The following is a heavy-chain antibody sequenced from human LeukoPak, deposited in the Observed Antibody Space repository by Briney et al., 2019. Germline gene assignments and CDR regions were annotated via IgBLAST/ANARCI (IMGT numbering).Heavy chain of an antibody. CDR1: GGSFSGYY. Sequence: SETLSLTCAVYGGSFSGYYWSWIRQPPGKGLEWIGEINHSGSTNYNPSLKSRVTISVDTSKNQFSPKLSSVTAADTAVYYCARARVVTATPYDYWGQGTLVTVSS. D-gene: IGHD2-21*02. CDR3: ARARVVTATPYDY. V-gene: IGHV4-34*01. J-gene: IGHJ4*02. CDR2: INHSGST.